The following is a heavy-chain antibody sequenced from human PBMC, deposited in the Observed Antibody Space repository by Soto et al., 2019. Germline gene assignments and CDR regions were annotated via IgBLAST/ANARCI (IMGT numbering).Heavy chain of an antibody. V-gene: IGHV1-18*01. CDR2: ISAYNGNT. CDR3: ARERGYSWARGYDY. J-gene: IGHJ4*02. D-gene: IGHD5-18*01. Sequence: GASVKVSCKASGYTFTSYGISWVRQAPGQGLEWMGWISAYNGNTNYAQKLQGRVTMTTDTSTSTAYMELRSLRPDDTAVYYCARERGYSWARGYDYWGQGTLVTVSS. CDR1: GYTFTSYG.